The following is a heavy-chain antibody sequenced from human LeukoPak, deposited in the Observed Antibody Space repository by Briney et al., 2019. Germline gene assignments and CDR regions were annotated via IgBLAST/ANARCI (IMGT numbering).Heavy chain of an antibody. V-gene: IGHV4-59*08. CDR2: MSYRGSA. D-gene: IGHD3-9*01. CDR1: GVSMNNNY. CDR3: ARGDDLLTGSYDWFNP. J-gene: IGHJ5*02. Sequence: SQPLSLTCAVSGVSMNNNYWAWIRQSPGGKLKWIGYMSYRGSATYNTSLNSRVSISVDSSKNQFSLDLTSLTAADTAVYYCARGDDLLTGSYDWFNPWGQGTLVIVSS.